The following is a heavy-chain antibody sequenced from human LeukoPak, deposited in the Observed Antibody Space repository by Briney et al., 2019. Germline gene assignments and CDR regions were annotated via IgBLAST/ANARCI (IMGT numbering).Heavy chain of an antibody. D-gene: IGHD1-26*01. V-gene: IGHV1-69*13. CDR1: GGTFSSYA. Sequence: ASVKVSCKASGGTFSSYAISWVRQAPGQGLEWMGGIIPIFGTANYAQKFQGRVTITADESTSTAYMELSSLRSEDTAVYYCARGLVGATTSGWFDPWGQGTLVTVSS. CDR2: IIPIFGTA. CDR3: ARGLVGATTSGWFDP. J-gene: IGHJ5*02.